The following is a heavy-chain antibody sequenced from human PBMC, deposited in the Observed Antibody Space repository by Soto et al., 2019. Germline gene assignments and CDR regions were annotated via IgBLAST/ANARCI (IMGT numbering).Heavy chain of an antibody. Sequence: PGGSLRLSCAVSGFTFSSYAMTWVRQAPGKGLEWVSVITGSGGTIYYAESVKGRFTISRDNSKNTLYLQMNSLRADDTAVYYSAKHSNRADIGAFDCWGQGTLVTV. D-gene: IGHD2-15*01. CDR1: GFTFSSYA. CDR2: ITGSGGTI. V-gene: IGHV3-23*01. J-gene: IGHJ3*01. CDR3: AKHSNRADIGAFDC.